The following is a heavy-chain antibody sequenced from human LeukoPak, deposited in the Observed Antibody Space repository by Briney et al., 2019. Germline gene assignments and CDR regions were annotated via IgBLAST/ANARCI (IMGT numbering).Heavy chain of an antibody. CDR3: ATHDYGDIDAFDI. V-gene: IGHV4-59*01. J-gene: IGHJ3*02. CDR1: GGSISSYY. CDR2: IYYSGST. Sequence: SETLSLTCTVSGGSISSYYWSWIRQPPGKGLEWIGYIYYSGSTNYNPSLKSRVTISVDTSKNHFSLKLSSVTAADTAVYYCATHDYGDIDAFDIWGQGTMVTVSS. D-gene: IGHD4-17*01.